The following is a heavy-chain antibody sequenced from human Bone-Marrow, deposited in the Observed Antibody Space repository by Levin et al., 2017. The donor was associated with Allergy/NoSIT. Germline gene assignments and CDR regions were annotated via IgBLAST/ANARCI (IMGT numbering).Heavy chain of an antibody. V-gene: IGHV3-73*01. D-gene: IGHD3-16*01. Sequence: PGGSLRLSCAASGFIFTGSSIHWVRQASGKGLEWVGRIRSKTNNFATAYAPSVEGRFNISRDDSKKMAYLHMSSLRPDDTAVYYCTTKVMAAGGPLHFFAFKDVWGNGTTVTVS. CDR1: GFIFTGSS. CDR2: IRSKTNNFAT. J-gene: IGHJ6*03. CDR3: TTKVMAAGGPLHFFAFKDV.